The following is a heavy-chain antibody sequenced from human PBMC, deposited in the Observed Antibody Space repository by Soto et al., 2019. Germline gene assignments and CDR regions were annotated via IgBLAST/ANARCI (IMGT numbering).Heavy chain of an antibody. CDR2: IYPTGNT. CDR1: GFTFSNHE. CDR3: ARGRMRDSSSSSYTGSGV. J-gene: IGHJ6*02. Sequence: GGSLRLSCAASGFTFSNHEMHWVRQATGIGLEWVSLIYPTGNTYYSGSVSGRFTVSRDNVKNSLYLEMNSLRAEDTAIYYCARGRMRDSSSSSYTGSGVWGRGTTVTVSS. D-gene: IGHD6-6*01. V-gene: IGHV3-13*01.